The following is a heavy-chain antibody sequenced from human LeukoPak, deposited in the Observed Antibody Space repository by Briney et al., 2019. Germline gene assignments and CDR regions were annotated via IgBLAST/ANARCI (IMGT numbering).Heavy chain of an antibody. Sequence: GGSLRLSCAASGFTFSNYAMSWVRQAPGKGLEWVANIKQDGSEKHYVDSVKGRFTISRDNAKNSLYLQMNSLRAEDTAIYYCASGDAMDVWGQGTTVTVS. CDR3: ASGDAMDV. J-gene: IGHJ6*02. CDR1: GFTFSNYA. CDR2: IKQDGSEK. V-gene: IGHV3-7*05.